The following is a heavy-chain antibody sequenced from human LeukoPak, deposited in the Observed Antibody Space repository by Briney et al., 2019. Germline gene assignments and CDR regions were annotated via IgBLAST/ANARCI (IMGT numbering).Heavy chain of an antibody. CDR2: IIPIFGTA. CDR1: GGTFSSYA. V-gene: IGHV1-69*05. D-gene: IGHD4-23*01. CDR3: ARWGNGGNSLDY. Sequence: SVKVSCKASGGTFSSYAISWVRRAPGQGLEWMGGIIPIFGTANYAQKFQGRVTITTDESTSTAYMELSSLRSEDTAVYYCARWGNGGNSLDYWGQGTLVTVSS. J-gene: IGHJ4*02.